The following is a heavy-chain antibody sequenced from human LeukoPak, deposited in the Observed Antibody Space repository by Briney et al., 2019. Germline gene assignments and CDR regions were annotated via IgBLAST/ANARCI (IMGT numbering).Heavy chain of an antibody. V-gene: IGHV4-39*01. CDR3: ARRVIVATLDY. CDR2: FYYGGTT. J-gene: IGHJ4*02. CDR1: GGSITSSSYY. D-gene: IGHD5-12*01. Sequence: PSETLSLTCTVSGGSITSSSYYWAWIRQPPGQGLEWIGSFYYGGTTFYNPSLKSRVTISADTSKNQFSLKVTSVTAADTAVYYCARRVIVATLDYWGQGILVTVSS.